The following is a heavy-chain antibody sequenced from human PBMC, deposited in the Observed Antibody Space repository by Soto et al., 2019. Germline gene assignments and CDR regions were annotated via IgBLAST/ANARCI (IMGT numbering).Heavy chain of an antibody. J-gene: IGHJ4*02. V-gene: IGHV3-48*02. CDR1: GFTFNSYT. Sequence: EVQLVESGGGLVQPGGSLRLSCAASGFTFNSYTMHWVRQAPGKGLEWLSYISTTSTTIYYAGSVKGRFTISRDNAKNSLYLQMRSLRDDDPAEYYCARDFGGRYRIFDCWGQGTLVTVS. D-gene: IGHD3-10*01. CDR2: ISTTSTTI. CDR3: ARDFGGRYRIFDC.